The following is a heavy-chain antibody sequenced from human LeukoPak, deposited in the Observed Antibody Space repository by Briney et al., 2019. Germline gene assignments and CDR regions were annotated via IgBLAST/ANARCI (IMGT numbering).Heavy chain of an antibody. CDR1: GYTFTNSD. CDR3: ARDRCSSTSCYLLAPLGSSPDAFDI. CDR2: MNPNSGDS. Sequence: ASVKVSCKASGYTFTNSDINWVRQATGQGLEWMGWMNPNSGDSGNIQKFQGRVTMTRDTSINTAYMELSSLRSEDTAVYYCARDRCSSTSCYLLAPLGSSPDAFDIWGQGTMVTVSS. D-gene: IGHD2-2*01. V-gene: IGHV1-8*01. J-gene: IGHJ3*02.